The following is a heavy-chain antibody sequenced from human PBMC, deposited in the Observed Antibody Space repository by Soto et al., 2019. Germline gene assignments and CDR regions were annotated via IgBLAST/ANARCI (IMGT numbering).Heavy chain of an antibody. CDR3: ARGGPNWFDP. V-gene: IGHV4-30-2*01. J-gene: IGHJ5*02. Sequence: PSETLSLTCAVSGGSISSGGYSWSWIRQPPGKGLEWIGYIYHSGSTYYNPSLKSRVTISVDSSKNQFSLKLSSVTAADTAVYYCARGGPNWFDPWGQGTLVTVSS. CDR2: IYHSGST. CDR1: GGSISSGGYS.